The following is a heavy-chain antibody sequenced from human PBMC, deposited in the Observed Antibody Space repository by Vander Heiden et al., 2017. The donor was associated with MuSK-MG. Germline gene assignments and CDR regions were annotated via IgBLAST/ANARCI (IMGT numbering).Heavy chain of an antibody. CDR1: GYTFTSYD. CDR2: MNPNSGNT. Sequence: QVQLVQSGAEVKKTGTSVKVSCKASGYTFTSYDLNGVRQATGQGLEWMGWMNPNSGNTGYAQKFQGRVTMTRNTSISTAYMELSSLRSEDTAVYYCARGAYCSGGSCYSGSFDPWGQGTLVTVSS. D-gene: IGHD2-15*01. J-gene: IGHJ5*02. CDR3: ARGAYCSGGSCYSGSFDP. V-gene: IGHV1-8*01.